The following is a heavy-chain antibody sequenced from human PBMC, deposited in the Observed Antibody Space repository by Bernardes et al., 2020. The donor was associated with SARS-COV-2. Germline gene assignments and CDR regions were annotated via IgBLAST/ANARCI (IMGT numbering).Heavy chain of an antibody. V-gene: IGHV5-51*01. CDR3: ARLGSPYMWGYFDF. CDR2: IYPDNSDT. J-gene: IGHJ4*02. Sequence: ESLKISCKGSGYSYFGYWIGWVRQMPGKGLEWMGLIYPDNSDTRYSPSFQGQVTISVYKSINTAYLQWSSLKTSDTAMYYCARLGSPYMWGYFDFWGQGTPVTVSS. CDR1: GYSYFGYW. D-gene: IGHD3-16*01.